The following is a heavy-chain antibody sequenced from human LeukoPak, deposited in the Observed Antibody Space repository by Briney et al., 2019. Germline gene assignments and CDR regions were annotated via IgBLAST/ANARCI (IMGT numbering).Heavy chain of an antibody. J-gene: IGHJ5*02. CDR2: IYYSGST. D-gene: IGHD4-17*01. V-gene: IGHV4-30-4*08. CDR3: ARANAHYGNNWFDP. Sequence: SETLSLTCTVSGGSISSGDYYWSWIRQPPGKGLEWIGYIYYSGSTYYNPSLKSRVTISVDTSKNQFSLKLSSVTAADTAVYYCARANAHYGNNWFDPWGQGTLVTVSS. CDR1: GGSISSGDYY.